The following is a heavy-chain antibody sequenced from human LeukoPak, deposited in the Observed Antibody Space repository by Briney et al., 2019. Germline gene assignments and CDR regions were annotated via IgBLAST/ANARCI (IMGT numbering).Heavy chain of an antibody. CDR3: TTDEDWNYARKDV. D-gene: IGHD1-7*01. CDR1: GLSFSNAW. V-gene: IGHV3-15*07. CDR2: IRTKTDGGTA. J-gene: IGHJ6*02. Sequence: GGSLRLSCAASGLSFSNAWMNWVRQAPGKGLEWVGRIRTKTDGGTADYAAPVQGRVTISRDDSKSTLYLQMNSLKIEDTAVYYCTTDEDWNYARKDVWGQGATVIVSS.